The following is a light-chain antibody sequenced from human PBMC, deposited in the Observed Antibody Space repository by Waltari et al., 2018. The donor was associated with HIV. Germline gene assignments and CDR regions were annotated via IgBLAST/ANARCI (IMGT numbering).Light chain of an antibody. CDR3: ATRDGSLKV. J-gene: IGLJ3*02. CDR1: SSNIGSNY. V-gene: IGLV1-47*01. Sequence: QSVLTQPPSASGTPGQGVTISCVGDSSNIGSNYVYWYQQLPGTAPKVLIYRNNQRPSGVPDRFSGSKSGASASLTISGLRSADEAVYFCATRDGSLKVFSGGTKLTVL. CDR2: RNN.